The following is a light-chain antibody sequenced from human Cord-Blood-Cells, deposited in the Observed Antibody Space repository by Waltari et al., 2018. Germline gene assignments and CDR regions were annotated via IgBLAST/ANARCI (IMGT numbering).Light chain of an antibody. Sequence: DIQMTQSSSTLSASVGDRVTITCRASQSISSWLAWYQKKPGKAPKLLIYDASSLESGVPSRFSGSGSGTEFTLTISSLQPDDFATYYCQQYNSYSPMYTFGQGTKLEIK. CDR1: QSISSW. V-gene: IGKV1-5*01. CDR2: DAS. CDR3: QQYNSYSPMYT. J-gene: IGKJ2*01.